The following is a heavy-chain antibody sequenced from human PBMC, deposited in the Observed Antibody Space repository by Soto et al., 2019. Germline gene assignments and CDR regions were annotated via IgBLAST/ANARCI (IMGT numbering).Heavy chain of an antibody. V-gene: IGHV4-59*01. CDR3: ARGGNRYSTVASGVGGFDY. J-gene: IGHJ4*02. D-gene: IGHD5-12*01. CDR2: VYHTGAT. Sequence: LSLTCSLSGASISSSYWGGIRQSPERGLEGIAYVYHTGATNYNPCLKSRVTISLATSKGQFSLNLTSLTTADTAVYFRARGGNRYSTVASGVGGFDYWGQGSVVTVSS. CDR1: GASISSSY.